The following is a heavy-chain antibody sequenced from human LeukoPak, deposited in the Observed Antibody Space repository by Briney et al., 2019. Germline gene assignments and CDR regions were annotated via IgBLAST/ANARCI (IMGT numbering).Heavy chain of an antibody. CDR2: ISNKHET. J-gene: IGHJ3*02. V-gene: IGHV3-66*01. CDR1: GFIVSRNY. D-gene: IGHD1-26*01. Sequence: GGSLRLSCAASGFIVSRNYMGWVRQAPGKGLEWVSAISNKHETYYAALAKGRFTFSRDNSETTLYLQMNALGAEDTALYCCYGIHLGDSFDIWGRGTMVIVFS. CDR3: YGIHLGDSFDI.